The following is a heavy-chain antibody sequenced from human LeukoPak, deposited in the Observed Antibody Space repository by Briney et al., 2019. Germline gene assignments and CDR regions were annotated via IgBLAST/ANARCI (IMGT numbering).Heavy chain of an antibody. V-gene: IGHV3-66*01. D-gene: IGHD3-3*01. J-gene: IGHJ4*02. CDR3: ARSYYDFWSGYGYFDY. Sequence: PGGSLRLSCAASGFTVSSNYMSWVRQAPGKGLEWVSVIYSGGSTYYADSVKGRFTISRDNSKNTLYLQMNSLRAEDTAVYYCARSYYDFWSGYGYFDYWGQGTLVTVSS. CDR2: IYSGGST. CDR1: GFTVSSNY.